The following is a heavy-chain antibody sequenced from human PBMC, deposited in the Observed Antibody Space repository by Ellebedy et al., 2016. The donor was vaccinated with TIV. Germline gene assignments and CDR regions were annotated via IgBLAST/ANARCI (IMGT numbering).Heavy chain of an antibody. V-gene: IGHV3-7*01. CDR1: GFSFNSYW. J-gene: IGHJ3*02. Sequence: GGSLRLSCAASGFSFNSYWMTWVRQAPGKGLEWVANINQGGSVKYYVDSLKGRFTISRDNAKNSLYLQMNSLRAEDTAVYYCATDGSYGDYLSPTHAFVMWGRGTMVTVSS. D-gene: IGHD4-17*01. CDR3: ATDGSYGDYLSPTHAFVM. CDR2: INQGGSVK.